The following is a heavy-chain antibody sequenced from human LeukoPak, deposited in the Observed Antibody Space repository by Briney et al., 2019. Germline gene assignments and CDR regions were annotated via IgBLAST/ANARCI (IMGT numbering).Heavy chain of an antibody. D-gene: IGHD2-2*01. CDR3: AKDTGVVPAAPFGY. CDR1: GFTFSSYA. J-gene: IGHJ4*02. Sequence: GGSLRLSCAASGFTFSSYAMSWVRQAPGKGLEWVSAISGSGGSTYYADSVKGRFTISRDNSKNTLYLQMDSLRAEDTAVYYCAKDTGVVPAAPFGYWGQGTLVTVSS. V-gene: IGHV3-23*01. CDR2: ISGSGGST.